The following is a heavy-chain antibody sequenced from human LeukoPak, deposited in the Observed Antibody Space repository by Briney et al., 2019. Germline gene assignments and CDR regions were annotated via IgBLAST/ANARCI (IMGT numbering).Heavy chain of an antibody. CDR2: IKSKTDGGKT. V-gene: IGHV3-15*01. J-gene: IGHJ4*02. D-gene: IGHD5-24*01. CDR1: GYTFSSYM. Sequence: GGSLRLSCAASGYTFSSYMMTWVRQAPGKGLEWVGRIKSKTDGGKTDYAAPVKDSFTISRDDSKNTLYLQMNSLKTEDTAVYYCTTVMAADFDYWGQGTLVTVSS. CDR3: TTVMAADFDY.